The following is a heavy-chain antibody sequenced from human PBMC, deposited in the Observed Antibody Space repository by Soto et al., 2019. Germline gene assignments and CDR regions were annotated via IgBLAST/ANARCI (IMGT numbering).Heavy chain of an antibody. D-gene: IGHD2-8*01. J-gene: IGHJ4*02. V-gene: IGHV3-73*01. CDR2: IRNKANSYAT. CDR3: TTHAPEDIIRK. CDR1: GFTFSGSA. Sequence: GGSLRLSGAASGFTFSGSALHWVRQVSGKGLEWVGRIRNKANSYATAYAASVKGRFTIPRDDSKNTAFLQMNSLKTEDTALYYCTTHAPEDIIRKWGPGTLVTVS.